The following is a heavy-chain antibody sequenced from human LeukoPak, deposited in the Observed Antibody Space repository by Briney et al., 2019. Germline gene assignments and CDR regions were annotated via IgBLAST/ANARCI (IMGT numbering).Heavy chain of an antibody. CDR2: ISYDGSNK. J-gene: IGHJ4*02. D-gene: IGHD3-3*01. V-gene: IGHV3-30*18. Sequence: GGSLRLSCAASGFTFSSYGMHWVRQAPGKGLEWVAVISYDGSNKYYADSVKGRFTISRDNSKNTLYLQMNSLRAEDTAVYYCAKGDRNYDFWSGYYGHWSQGTLVTVSS. CDR1: GFTFSSYG. CDR3: AKGDRNYDFWSGYYGH.